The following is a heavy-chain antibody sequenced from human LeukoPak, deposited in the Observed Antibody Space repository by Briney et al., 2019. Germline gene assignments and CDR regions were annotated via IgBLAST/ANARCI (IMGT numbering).Heavy chain of an antibody. CDR2: IKNDGTTT. J-gene: IGHJ5*01. Sequence: GGSLRLSCAVSGFTFSNHWMHWVRQVPGKGLVWVSRIKNDGTTTSYADSVKGRFTVSRDNAKNTLFLQMNSLRADDTAVYYCATRDWFDSWGQGTLVTVSS. V-gene: IGHV3-74*01. CDR3: ATRDWFDS. CDR1: GFTFSNHW.